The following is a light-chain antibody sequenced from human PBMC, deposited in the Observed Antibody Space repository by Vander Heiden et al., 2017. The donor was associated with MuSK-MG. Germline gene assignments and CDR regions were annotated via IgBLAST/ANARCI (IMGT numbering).Light chain of an antibody. Sequence: VLTQSPATLSLSPGEGATLACRASQSVNSYLDWYQQKPGQAPRLLIYGASNRATGIPARFSGSGSGTDFTLTIDTLESEDFAIYYCQQRGSWPLTFGEGTKVEIK. CDR2: GAS. CDR1: QSVNSY. CDR3: QQRGSWPLT. J-gene: IGKJ4*01. V-gene: IGKV3-11*01.